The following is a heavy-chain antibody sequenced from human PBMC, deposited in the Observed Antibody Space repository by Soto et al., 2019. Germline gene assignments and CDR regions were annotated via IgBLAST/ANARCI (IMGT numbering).Heavy chain of an antibody. D-gene: IGHD3-22*01. CDR3: AKDRHPSSGYPVFLLDY. V-gene: IGHV3-23*01. CDR2: ISGSGGST. Sequence: PGGSLRLSCAASGFTFGRYAMSWVRQAPGKGLEWVSAISGSGGSTYYADSVKGRFTISRDNSKNTLYLQMNSLRAEDTAVYYCAKDRHPSSGYPVFLLDYWGQGTLVTVSS. J-gene: IGHJ4*02. CDR1: GFTFGRYA.